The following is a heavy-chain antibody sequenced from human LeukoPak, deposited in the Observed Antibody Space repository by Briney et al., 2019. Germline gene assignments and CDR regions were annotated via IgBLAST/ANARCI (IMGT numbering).Heavy chain of an antibody. Sequence: GGSLRLSCADSGFXFSSNYMRWVRQAPGKGLEWVSVICGGGSTPYAADVEGGCTISRNNYKKTLYLQMNSLRAEDTAVYYWARYRLHYDSLTGYPADWGQGTLVTVSS. V-gene: IGHV3-66*01. CDR2: ICGGGST. D-gene: IGHD3-9*01. J-gene: IGHJ4*02. CDR1: GFXFSSNY. CDR3: ARYRLHYDSLTGYPAD.